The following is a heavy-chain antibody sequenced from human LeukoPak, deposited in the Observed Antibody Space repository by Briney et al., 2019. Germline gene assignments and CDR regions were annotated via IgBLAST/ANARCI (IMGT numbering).Heavy chain of an antibody. CDR3: AREIYGGTLGAFDI. J-gene: IGHJ3*02. V-gene: IGHV3-48*01. Sequence: GGSLRLSCAASGFTFSSYSMHWVRQAPGKGLEWVSYISSSSSTIYYADSVKGRFTISRDNAKNSLYLQMNSLRAEDTAVYYCAREIYGGTLGAFDIWGQGTMVTVSS. D-gene: IGHD4-23*01. CDR2: ISSSSSTI. CDR1: GFTFSSYS.